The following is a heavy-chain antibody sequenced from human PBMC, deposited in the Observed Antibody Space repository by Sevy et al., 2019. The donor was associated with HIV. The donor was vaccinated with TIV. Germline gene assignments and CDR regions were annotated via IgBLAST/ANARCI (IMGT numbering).Heavy chain of an antibody. V-gene: IGHV4-4*01. CDR3: ARYYSGYDYRYYYYMDV. CDR1: GGSISSSNW. J-gene: IGHJ6*03. Sequence: SETLSLTCAVSGGSISSSNWWSWVRQPPGKGLEWIGEIYRSGSTNYNPSLKSRVTISVDKSKNQFSLKLSSVTAADTAVYCCARYYSGYDYRYYYYMDVWGKGTTVTVSS. D-gene: IGHD5-12*01. CDR2: IYRSGST.